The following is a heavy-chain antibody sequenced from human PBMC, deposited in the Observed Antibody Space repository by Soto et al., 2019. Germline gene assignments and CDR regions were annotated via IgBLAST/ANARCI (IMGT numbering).Heavy chain of an antibody. CDR3: AVLEVRIHYYFDY. CDR1: GGTFSSYA. D-gene: IGHD3-10*01. V-gene: IGHV1-69*01. J-gene: IGHJ4*02. CDR2: IIPICGTA. Sequence: QVQLVQSGAEVKKPGSSVKVSCKASGGTFSSYAISWVRQAPGQRLEWMGGIIPICGTANYAQKFQGRVTNTADESTSTAHMELNSRKSEDTAVYYCAVLEVRIHYYFDYWGQGTLVTVCS.